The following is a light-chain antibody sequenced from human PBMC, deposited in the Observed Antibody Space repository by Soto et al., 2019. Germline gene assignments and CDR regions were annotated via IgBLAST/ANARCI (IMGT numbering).Light chain of an antibody. CDR3: QQYYSTPLT. Sequence: DILVTQSPDSLAVSLGERATINCKSSQSLFFSPNNKNYLTWYQQRPGQPPKLLIYWASTRQSGVPDRFSGSGSGTDFTLTISSLQAEDVALYYCQQYYSTPLTFGGGTKVDIK. CDR2: WAS. J-gene: IGKJ4*01. V-gene: IGKV4-1*01. CDR1: QSLFFSPNNKNY.